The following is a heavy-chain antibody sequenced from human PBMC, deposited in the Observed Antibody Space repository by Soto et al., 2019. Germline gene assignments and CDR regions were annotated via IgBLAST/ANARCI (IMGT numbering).Heavy chain of an antibody. V-gene: IGHV3-23*01. CDR3: AQEHDIVGGTMWFDF. J-gene: IGHJ5*01. Sequence: RLPSTASGFNFVNYAMSWVRQAPGKGLEWVAAISGGGGNTYYADSMRGRFTISRDNSKNTLHLQMNSLGAEDAGVYYCAQEHDIVGGTMWFDFWGKGALVTVSS. D-gene: IGHD1-26*01. CDR2: ISGGGGNT. CDR1: GFNFVNYA.